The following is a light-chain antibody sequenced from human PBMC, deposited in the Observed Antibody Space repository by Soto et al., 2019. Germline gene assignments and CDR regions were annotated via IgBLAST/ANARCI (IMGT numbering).Light chain of an antibody. CDR3: QQYYSSPQT. J-gene: IGKJ2*01. CDR2: WAS. V-gene: IGKV4-1*01. CDR1: QSVLYSSNNKNY. Sequence: DIVMTQSPDSLAVSLGERANINCKSSQSVLYSSNNKNYLAWYQQKPGQPPKLLIYWASTRESGVPDRFSGSGSVTDFTLTISSLQAEDVAVYYCQQYYSSPQTFGQGTKLEI.